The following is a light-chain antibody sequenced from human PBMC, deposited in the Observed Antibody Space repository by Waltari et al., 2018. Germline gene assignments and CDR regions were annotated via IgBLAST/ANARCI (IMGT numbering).Light chain of an antibody. Sequence: EIVLTQSPATLSLSPGERATLSCRASQSVGTYLVWYQQKPGQTPRLVIYDESNRATGIPARFSGSGSGTDFTLTISSLEPEDFAVYYCHQRSNWPITFGQGTRLEIK. J-gene: IGKJ5*01. CDR3: HQRSNWPIT. CDR1: QSVGTY. CDR2: DES. V-gene: IGKV3-11*01.